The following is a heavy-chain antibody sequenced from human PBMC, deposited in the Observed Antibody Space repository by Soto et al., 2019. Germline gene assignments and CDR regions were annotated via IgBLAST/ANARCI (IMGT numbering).Heavy chain of an antibody. D-gene: IGHD3-3*01. CDR3: AHRRIGVSQWNYGDFDY. V-gene: IGHV2-5*02. CDR2: IYWDDDK. J-gene: IGHJ4*02. Sequence: QFTLKESGPTLVKPTQTLTLTCTFSGFSLSTSGVGVGWIRQPPGKALEGLVIIYWDDDKRYSPSLRSRLTISKDTSKNQVVLIMTNVDPEDTATYFCAHRRIGVSQWNYGDFDYWGQGILVTVSS. CDR1: GFSLSTSGVG.